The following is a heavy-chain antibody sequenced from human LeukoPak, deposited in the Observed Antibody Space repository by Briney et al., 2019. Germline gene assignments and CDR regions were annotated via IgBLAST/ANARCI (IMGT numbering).Heavy chain of an antibody. Sequence: SETLSLTCSVSGGSVSSYYWSWIRQSPGKGLEWIGYIHNSGRTNYNPSLKSRVTGFVDTSKNQVSLRLSSVTAADTAVYYCARARDGHINNWFDPWGQGTLVTVSS. CDR3: ARARDGHINNWFDP. V-gene: IGHV4-4*08. CDR2: IHNSGRT. J-gene: IGHJ5*02. CDR1: GGSVSSYY. D-gene: IGHD5-24*01.